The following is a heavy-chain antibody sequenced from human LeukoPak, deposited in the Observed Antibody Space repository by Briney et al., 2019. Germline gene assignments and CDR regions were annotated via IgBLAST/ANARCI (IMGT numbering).Heavy chain of an antibody. J-gene: IGHJ4*02. Sequence: GGSLRLSCAASGFTFSSHAMSWVRQAPGKGLEWVSTISSSGGNTYYADSVKGRFSISRDNSKNTLYLQVNCLRAEDTAVYYCARDRGTVTTFFDYWGQGTLVTVSS. CDR2: ISSSGGNT. V-gene: IGHV3-23*01. CDR3: ARDRGTVTTFFDY. D-gene: IGHD4-11*01. CDR1: GFTFSSHA.